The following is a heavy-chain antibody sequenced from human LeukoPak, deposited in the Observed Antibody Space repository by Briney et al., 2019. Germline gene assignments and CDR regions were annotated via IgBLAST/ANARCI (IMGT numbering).Heavy chain of an antibody. J-gene: IGHJ5*02. CDR3: ARVDGSCSGGSCPSGNWFDP. CDR1: GGSISSYF. CDR2: ISASGSN. Sequence: SETLSLTCIVSGGSISSYFWSWIRQPAGKGLEWIGRISASGSNNYNPSLKSRVTLSVDTSKNQFSLRLSSVTAADTAVYYCARVDGSCSGGSCPSGNWFDPWGQGTLVTVSS. D-gene: IGHD2-15*01. V-gene: IGHV4-4*07.